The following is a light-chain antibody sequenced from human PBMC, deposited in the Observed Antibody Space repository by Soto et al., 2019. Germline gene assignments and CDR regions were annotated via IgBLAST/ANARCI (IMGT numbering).Light chain of an antibody. CDR1: QSVSSH. J-gene: IGKJ1*01. Sequence: EIVMTQSPTTLSVSPGERATLSCRASQSVSSHLAWYQQKSGQAPRRLIYGASNRATGIPDRFSGSGSGTDFTLTISRLEPEDFAVYYCQQYVSSGTFGQVTKVDIK. V-gene: IGKV3-20*01. CDR2: GAS. CDR3: QQYVSSGT.